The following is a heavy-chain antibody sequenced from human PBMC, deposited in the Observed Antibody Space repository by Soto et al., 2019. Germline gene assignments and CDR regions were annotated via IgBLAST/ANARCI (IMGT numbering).Heavy chain of an antibody. D-gene: IGHD6-13*01. CDR1: VSSFTNSW. J-gene: IGHJ4*02. Sequence: GESLKISCKGSVSSFTNSWIAWVRQMHGKGLEWMGIIWPGDSETRYSPSFQGQVTISADKSISTAYLQWSSLKASDTALYYCARGRSSSWYDLWGQGTLVTVS. V-gene: IGHV5-51*01. CDR3: ARGRSSSWYDL. CDR2: IWPGDSET.